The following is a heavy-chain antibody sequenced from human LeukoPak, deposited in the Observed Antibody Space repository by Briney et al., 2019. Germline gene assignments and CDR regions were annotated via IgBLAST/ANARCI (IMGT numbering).Heavy chain of an antibody. CDR1: GFTFSSYA. CDR3: AKDRITMVRGVKNYYYYMDV. J-gene: IGHJ6*03. V-gene: IGHV3-23*01. Sequence: GGSLRLSCAASGFTFSSYAMSWVRQAPGKGLEWVSAISGSGGSTYYADSVKGRFTISRDNSKNTLYLQMNSLRAEDTAVYYCAKDRITMVRGVKNYYYYMDVWGKGTTVTISS. D-gene: IGHD3-10*01. CDR2: ISGSGGST.